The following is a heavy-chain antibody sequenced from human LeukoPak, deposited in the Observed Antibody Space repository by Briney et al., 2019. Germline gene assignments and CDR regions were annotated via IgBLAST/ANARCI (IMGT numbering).Heavy chain of an antibody. CDR2: ISGSGGST. V-gene: IGHV3-23*01. CDR1: GFTFSSYA. CDR3: AKDLSYCSGGTCYTSRYYGMDV. D-gene: IGHD2-15*01. J-gene: IGHJ6*02. Sequence: AGGSLRLSCAASGFTFSSYAMSWVRQAPGKGLEWVSAISGSGGSTYYADSVKGRFTISRDNSNNTLYLQMNSLRAEDTAVYYCAKDLSYCSGGTCYTSRYYGMDVWGQGTTVTVSS.